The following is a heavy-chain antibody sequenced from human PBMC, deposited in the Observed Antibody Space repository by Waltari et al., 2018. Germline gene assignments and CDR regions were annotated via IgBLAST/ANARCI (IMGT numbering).Heavy chain of an antibody. Sequence: EVQLLESGGGLVQPGGSLRLSCAASGFTFSSYAMSWVRQAPGKGLEWVSAISGSGGSTYYADSVKGRFTISRDNSKNTLYLQMNSLRAEDTAVYYCAKGGSGYYTHYYYYGMDVWGQGTTVTVSS. CDR3: AKGGSGYYTHYYYYGMDV. J-gene: IGHJ6*02. CDR1: GFTFSSYA. V-gene: IGHV3-23*01. D-gene: IGHD3-3*01. CDR2: ISGSGGST.